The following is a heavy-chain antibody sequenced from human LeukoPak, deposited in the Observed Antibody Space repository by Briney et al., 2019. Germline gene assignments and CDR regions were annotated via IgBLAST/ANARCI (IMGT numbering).Heavy chain of an antibody. D-gene: IGHD3-10*01. CDR1: GYTFTSYA. J-gene: IGHJ3*02. CDR2: INAGNGNT. Sequence: ASVKVSCKASGYTFTSYAMHWVRQAPGQRLEWMGWINAGNGNTKYSQKFQGRVTITRDTSASTAYMELSSLRSEDTAVYYCARVGSTMVRGVISLNAFDIWGQGTMVTVSS. V-gene: IGHV1-3*01. CDR3: ARVGSTMVRGVISLNAFDI.